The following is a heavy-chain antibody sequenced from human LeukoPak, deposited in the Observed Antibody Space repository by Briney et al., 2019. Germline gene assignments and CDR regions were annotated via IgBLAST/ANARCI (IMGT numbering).Heavy chain of an antibody. CDR1: GYTFTSYG. V-gene: IGHV1-18*01. CDR3: ARAVLGSSWYIGWYYFDY. D-gene: IGHD6-13*01. Sequence: GASVKVSCKASGYTFTSYGISWVRQAPGQGLEWMGWISAYNGNTNYAQKLRGRVTMTTDTSTSTAYMELRSLRSDDTAVYYCARAVLGSSWYIGWYYFDYWGQGTLVTVSS. CDR2: ISAYNGNT. J-gene: IGHJ4*02.